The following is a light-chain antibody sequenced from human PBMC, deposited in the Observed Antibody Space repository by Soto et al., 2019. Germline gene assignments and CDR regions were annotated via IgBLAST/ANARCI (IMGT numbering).Light chain of an antibody. CDR1: TRLTMW. CDR3: QHWTDYSWT. Sequence: DIHMTQSPSTLSASVGDRVTITCRASTRLTMWLAWYQQKPGKAPNLLIYKTFSLESGVPSKFSGTGSGRDFTLTSSRLQPDDFANYYCQHWTDYSWTFCQGTKLEVK. CDR2: KTF. V-gene: IGKV1-5*03. J-gene: IGKJ1*01.